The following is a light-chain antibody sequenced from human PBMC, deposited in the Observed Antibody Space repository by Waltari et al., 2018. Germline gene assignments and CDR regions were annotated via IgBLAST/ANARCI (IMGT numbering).Light chain of an antibody. CDR1: NIGSKS. J-gene: IGLJ2*01. CDR3: QVWDSSSVHVV. CDR2: DDT. Sequence: SYVLTQPPSVSVAPGKTARITCGGNNIGSKSVHWYQQKPGQAPVLVIFDDTDRPSGSPGQCSGANCVNTATLTSSRVEAGDEADYYCQVWDSSSVHVVFGGGTKLTVL. V-gene: IGLV3-21*04.